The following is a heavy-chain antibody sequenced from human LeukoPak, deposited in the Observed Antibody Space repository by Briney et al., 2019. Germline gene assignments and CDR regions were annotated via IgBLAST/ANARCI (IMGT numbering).Heavy chain of an antibody. V-gene: IGHV1-69*13. D-gene: IGHD3-3*01. CDR2: IIPIFGTA. CDR3: ARARITIFWVVINYYYGMDV. CDR1: GGTFSSYA. Sequence: GASVKLSCKASGGTFSSYAISWVRQAPGQGLEWMGGIIPIFGTANYAQKFQGRVTITADESTSTAYMELSSLRSEDTAVYYCARARITIFWVVINYYYGMDVWGQGTTVTVSS. J-gene: IGHJ6*01.